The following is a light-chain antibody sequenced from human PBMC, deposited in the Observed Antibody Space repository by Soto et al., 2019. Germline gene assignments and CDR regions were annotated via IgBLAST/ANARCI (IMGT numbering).Light chain of an antibody. J-gene: IGLJ1*01. CDR2: EVT. CDR3: SSYAGSRYV. Sequence: QSVLTQPPSASGSPGQSVTIPCTGTSSDVGGYNYVSWYQQHPGKAPKLMIYEVTKRPSGVPDRFSGSKSGNTASLTVSGLQAEDEADYYCSSYAGSRYVFGTGTKVTVL. CDR1: SSDVGGYNY. V-gene: IGLV2-8*01.